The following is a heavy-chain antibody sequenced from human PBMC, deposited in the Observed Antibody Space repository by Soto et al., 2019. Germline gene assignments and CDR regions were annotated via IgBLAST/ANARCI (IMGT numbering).Heavy chain of an antibody. J-gene: IGHJ6*02. D-gene: IGHD5-18*01. CDR3: ARESTEYSYGLYYYYGMDV. CDR2: IYSGGST. CDR1: GFTVSSNY. V-gene: IGHV3-53*01. Sequence: GESLKISCAASGFTVSSNYMSWVRQAPGKGLEWVSVIYSGGSTYYADSVKGRFTISRDNSKNTLYLQMNSLRAEDTAVYYCARESTEYSYGLYYYYGMDVWGQGTTVTAP.